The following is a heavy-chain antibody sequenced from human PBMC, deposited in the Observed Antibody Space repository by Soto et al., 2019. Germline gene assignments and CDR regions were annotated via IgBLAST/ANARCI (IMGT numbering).Heavy chain of an antibody. Sequence: GASVKVSCKASGYTLTSYAVRWVRQAPGQRLEWMGWINAGNGNTKYSQKFQGRVTITRDTSASTAYMELSSLRSEDTAVYYCARSSSSLVKARSNHNWFDPWGQGTLVTVSS. D-gene: IGHD6-6*01. CDR2: INAGNGNT. CDR3: ARSSSSLVKARSNHNWFDP. V-gene: IGHV1-3*01. J-gene: IGHJ5*02. CDR1: GYTLTSYA.